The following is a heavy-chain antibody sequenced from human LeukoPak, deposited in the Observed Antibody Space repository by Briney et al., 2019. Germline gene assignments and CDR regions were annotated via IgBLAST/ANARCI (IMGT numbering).Heavy chain of an antibody. CDR3: ARSPEAVAGTGYFDY. CDR1: GYSFTSYW. Sequence: GESLKISCQGSGYSFTSYWIGWVRQMPGKGLEWMGIIYPGDSDTRYSPSFQGQVTISADKSISTAYLQWSSLKASDTAMYYCARSPEAVAGTGYFDYWGQGTLVTVSS. D-gene: IGHD6-19*01. V-gene: IGHV5-51*01. J-gene: IGHJ4*02. CDR2: IYPGDSDT.